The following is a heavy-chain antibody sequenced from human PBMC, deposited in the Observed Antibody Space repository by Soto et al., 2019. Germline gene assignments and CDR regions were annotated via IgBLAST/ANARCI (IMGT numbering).Heavy chain of an antibody. CDR2: IYYSGCT. V-gene: IGHV4-30-4*01. D-gene: IGHD6-13*01. CDR3: ATDSSSWSHIAVAGIAADP. Sequence: QVQLQESGPGLVKPSQTLSLTCTVSGGSISSGDYYWSWIRQPPGKGLEWIGYIYYSGCTYYNPSLKSRVTISVDTSKNQFSLKLSSVTAADTAVYYCATDSSSWSHIAVAGIAADPWGQGTLVTVSS. CDR1: GGSISSGDYY. J-gene: IGHJ5*02.